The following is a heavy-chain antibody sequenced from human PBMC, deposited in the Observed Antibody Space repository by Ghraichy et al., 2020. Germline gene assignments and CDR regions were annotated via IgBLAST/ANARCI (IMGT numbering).Heavy chain of an antibody. V-gene: IGHV6-1*01. J-gene: IGHJ4*02. D-gene: IGHD3-10*01. CDR2: TYYRSKWST. CDR1: GDSVSSSSTV. CDR3: ARGYYGSGFDH. Sequence: SQTLSLTCAISGDSVSSSSTVWNWIRQSPSKGLEWLGRTYYRSKWSTDYAVSLKSRITISPDTSKNHFSLQLNSVTPEDTAVYYCARGYYGSGFDHWGQGTLVTVSS.